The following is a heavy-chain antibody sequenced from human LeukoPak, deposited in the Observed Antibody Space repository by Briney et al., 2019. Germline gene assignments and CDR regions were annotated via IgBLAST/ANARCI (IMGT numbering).Heavy chain of an antibody. V-gene: IGHV4-61*02. CDR2: IYTTGST. CDR1: GASISSGSYF. J-gene: IGHJ6*03. CDR3: ATSPYYFYMDV. Sequence: SQTLFLTCSVSGASISSGSYFWTWIRQPAGKGLEWIGRIYTTGSTNYNPSLTSRVTISMDASKNQFSLNLSSVTAADTAVYYCATSPYYFYMDVWGKGTSVIVSS.